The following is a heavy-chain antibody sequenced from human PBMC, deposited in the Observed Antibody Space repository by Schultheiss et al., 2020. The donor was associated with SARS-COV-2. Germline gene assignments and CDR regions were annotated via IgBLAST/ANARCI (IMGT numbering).Heavy chain of an antibody. Sequence: GESLKISCAASGFTFSSYGMTWVRQAPGKGLVWVSRINSDGSSTSYADSVKGRFTISRDNAKNSLYLQMNSLRAEDTAVYYCAREGIQLWSRVLDYWGQGTLVTVSS. V-gene: IGHV3-74*01. CDR3: AREGIQLWSRVLDY. D-gene: IGHD5-18*01. J-gene: IGHJ4*02. CDR2: INSDGSST. CDR1: GFTFSSYG.